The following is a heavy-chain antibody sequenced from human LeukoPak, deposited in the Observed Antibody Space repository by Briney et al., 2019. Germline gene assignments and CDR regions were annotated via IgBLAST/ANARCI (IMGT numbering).Heavy chain of an antibody. CDR3: ARPSPAFDP. CDR2: VYYSGST. Sequence: SETLSLTCTVSGGSISSGSYYWGWIRQPPGKGLEWIGSVYYSGSTSYNPSLKSRVTISVDTSKNQFSLKLSSVTAADTAVYYCARPSPAFDPWGQGTLVTVSS. CDR1: GGSISSGSYY. J-gene: IGHJ5*02. V-gene: IGHV4-39*07.